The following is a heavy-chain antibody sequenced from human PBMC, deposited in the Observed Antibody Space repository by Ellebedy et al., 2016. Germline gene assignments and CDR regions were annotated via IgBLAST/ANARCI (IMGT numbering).Heavy chain of an antibody. J-gene: IGHJ6*02. V-gene: IGHV3-30*02. CDR1: GFSVSG. D-gene: IGHD3-16*01. CDR3: VKGAYPVPTVMAV. CDR2: IRSDGTTK. Sequence: GGSLRLSCATSGFSVSGMHWVRQAPGKGLEWVAFIRSDGTTKYYTDSVEGRFTISKDSSKNTLDLQMNSVRPEETAVYYGVKGAYPVPTVMAVWGQGTMVTVSS.